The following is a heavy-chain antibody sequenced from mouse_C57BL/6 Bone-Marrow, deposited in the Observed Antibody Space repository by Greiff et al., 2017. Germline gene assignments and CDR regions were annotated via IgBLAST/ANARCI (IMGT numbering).Heavy chain of an antibody. CDR2: IRSKSSNYAT. CDR1: GFTFNTYA. D-gene: IGHD1-1*01. J-gene: IGHJ3*01. V-gene: IGHV10-3*01. Sequence: EVKVEESGGGLVQPKGSLKLSCAASGFTFNTYAMHWVRQAPGKGLEWVARIRSKSSNYATYYADSVKDRFTISRDDSQSMLYLQMNNLKTEDTAMYYCVRDRGITTVAPFAYWGQGTLVTVSA. CDR3: VRDRGITTVAPFAY.